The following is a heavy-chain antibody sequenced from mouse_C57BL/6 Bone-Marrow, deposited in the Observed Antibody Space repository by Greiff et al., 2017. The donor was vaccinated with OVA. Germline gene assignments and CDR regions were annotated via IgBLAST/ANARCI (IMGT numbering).Heavy chain of an antibody. CDR3: ATLSGYPLDY. D-gene: IGHD3-2*02. J-gene: IGHJ2*01. Sequence: EVQLQQSGPELVKPGASVKISCKASGYTFTDYYMNWVKQSHGKSLEWIGDINPNNGGTSYNQKFKGKATLTVDKSSSTAYMELRSLTSEDSAVYYCATLSGYPLDYWGQGTTLTVSS. CDR1: GYTFTDYY. CDR2: INPNNGGT. V-gene: IGHV1-26*01.